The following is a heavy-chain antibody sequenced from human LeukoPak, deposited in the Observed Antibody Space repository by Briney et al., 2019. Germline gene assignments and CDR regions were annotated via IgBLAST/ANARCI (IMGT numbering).Heavy chain of an antibody. J-gene: IGHJ6*02. CDR3: ASVAAESTYYGMDV. Sequence: SETLSLTCTVSGGFISRGGYYWTWIRQQPGKGLEWNGYIYYSGSTFYNPPLKSRVTISVDTSKNQFSLKRSSVTAADTAVYYCASVAAESTYYGMDVGGQGTTVTVS. CDR2: IYYSGST. D-gene: IGHD6-25*01. V-gene: IGHV4-31*03. CDR1: GGFISRGGYY.